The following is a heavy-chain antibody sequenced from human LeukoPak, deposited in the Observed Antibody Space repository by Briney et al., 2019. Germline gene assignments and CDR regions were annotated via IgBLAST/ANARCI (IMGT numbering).Heavy chain of an antibody. V-gene: IGHV1-2*02. CDR1: GYTFTGYY. Sequence: ASVKVSCKASGYTFTGYYMHWVRQAPGQGLEWMGWINPNSGGTTYTQNFQGRVTMTRDTSISTTYMELNRLTSDDTAVYFCARSSGAYYYYMDVWGKGTTVTVPS. J-gene: IGHJ6*03. D-gene: IGHD6-25*01. CDR2: INPNSGGT. CDR3: ARSSGAYYYYMDV.